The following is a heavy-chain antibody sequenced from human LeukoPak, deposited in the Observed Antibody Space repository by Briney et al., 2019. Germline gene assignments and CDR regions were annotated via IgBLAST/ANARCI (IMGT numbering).Heavy chain of an antibody. CDR1: GGSFSGYY. CDR2: INHSGST. D-gene: IGHD3-10*01. J-gene: IGHJ4*02. CDR3: ARTLYYLGY. Sequence: PSETLSLTCAVYGGSFSGYYWSWIRQPPGKGLEWIGEINHSGSTNYDLSLKSRVTISVDTSKNQFFLKLSSVTAADTAVYYCARTLYYLGYWGQGTLVTVSS. V-gene: IGHV4-34*01.